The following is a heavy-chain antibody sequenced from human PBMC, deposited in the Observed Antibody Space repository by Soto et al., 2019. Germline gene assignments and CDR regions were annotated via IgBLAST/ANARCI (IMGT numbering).Heavy chain of an antibody. CDR3: ARSYRGTYGCFAP. Sequence: EVQLVESGGGLVQPGGSLRLSCAASGFTISGHWMHWVRQVPGKGLVWVSRINSEGSSTSYADSVKGRFIISRDNAKNTLFLQMNSLRAEDTAVYYCARSYRGTYGCFAPWGQGTLVTVSS. CDR1: GFTISGHW. J-gene: IGHJ5*02. D-gene: IGHD1-26*01. V-gene: IGHV3-74*01. CDR2: INSEGSST.